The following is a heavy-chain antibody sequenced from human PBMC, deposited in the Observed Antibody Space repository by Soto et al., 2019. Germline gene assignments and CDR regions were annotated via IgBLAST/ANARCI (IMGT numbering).Heavy chain of an antibody. CDR1: GGTFSSYT. CDR3: ARDIEGYSGFRFSFYI. Sequence: SVKVSCKASGGTFSSYTISWVRQAPGQGLEWMGRIIPILGIANYAQKFQGRVTITADKSTSTAYMELSSLRSEDTAVYYCARDIEGYSGFRFSFYIWGQGSMVTVSS. J-gene: IGHJ3*02. D-gene: IGHD5-12*01. V-gene: IGHV1-69*04. CDR2: IIPILGIA.